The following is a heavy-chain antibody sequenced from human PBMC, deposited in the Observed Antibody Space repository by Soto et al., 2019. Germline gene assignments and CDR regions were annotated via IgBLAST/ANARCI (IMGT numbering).Heavy chain of an antibody. V-gene: IGHV4-39*01. Sequence: SETLSLTCTVSGASISTPTYYWGWIRQPPGKGLEWVGNIYSNGITFYNSSLKSRLTVFVDTSRNQFSLKLSSVTAADTATYYCARLTNNWYFDLWGRGTLVTAPQ. J-gene: IGHJ2*01. CDR1: GASISTPTYY. CDR3: ARLTNNWYFDL. CDR2: IYSNGIT.